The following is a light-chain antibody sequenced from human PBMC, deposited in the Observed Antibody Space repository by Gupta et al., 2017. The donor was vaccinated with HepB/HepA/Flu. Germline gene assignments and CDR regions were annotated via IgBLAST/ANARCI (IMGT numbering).Light chain of an antibody. Sequence: QSVLTQPPSVSGAPGQRGTISCTGRRSNIGAGYDVHWYQQLPGTAPKLLIYTNSNRPSGVPDRFSGSKSGTSASLAVTGLQAEDEADYFCQSYDSSLSGWVFGGGTKLTVL. J-gene: IGLJ3*02. CDR3: QSYDSSLSGWV. V-gene: IGLV1-40*01. CDR1: RSNIGAGYD. CDR2: TNS.